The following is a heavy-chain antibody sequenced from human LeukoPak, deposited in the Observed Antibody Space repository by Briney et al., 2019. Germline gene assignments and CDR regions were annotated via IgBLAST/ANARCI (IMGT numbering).Heavy chain of an antibody. CDR3: AREYYDFWSGYRPLDY. Sequence: GGSLRLSCAASGFTFSDYYMSWIRQAPGKGLEWVSYISSSGSTIYYADSVKGRFTISRDNAKNSLYLQMNSLRAEDTAVYYCAREYYDFWSGYRPLDYWGQGTLVTVSS. D-gene: IGHD3-3*01. CDR2: ISSSGSTI. V-gene: IGHV3-11*04. J-gene: IGHJ4*02. CDR1: GFTFSDYY.